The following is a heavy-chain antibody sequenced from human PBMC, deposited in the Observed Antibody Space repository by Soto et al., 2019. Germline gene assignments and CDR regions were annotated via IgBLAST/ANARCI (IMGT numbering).Heavy chain of an antibody. CDR2: ISYDGSNK. CDR3: AKDGQGYCISTSCSNWFDP. D-gene: IGHD2-2*01. J-gene: IGHJ5*02. Sequence: QVQLVESGGGVVQPGRSLRLSCAASGFTFSSYGMHWVRQAPGKGLEWVAVISYDGSNKYYADSVKGRFTISRDNSKNTLYLQMNSRRAEDTAVYYCAKDGQGYCISTSCSNWFDPWGQGTLVTVSS. CDR1: GFTFSSYG. V-gene: IGHV3-30*18.